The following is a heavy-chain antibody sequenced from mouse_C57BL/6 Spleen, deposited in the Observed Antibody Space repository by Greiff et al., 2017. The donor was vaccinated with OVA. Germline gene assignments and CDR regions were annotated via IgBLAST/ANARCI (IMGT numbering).Heavy chain of an antibody. CDR1: GFTFSDYG. CDR2: ISSGSSTI. V-gene: IGHV5-17*01. J-gene: IGHJ1*03. CDR3: AREGRYWYLDV. Sequence: EVKLMESGGGLVKPGGSLKLSCAASGFTFSDYGMHWVRQAPEKGLEWVAYISSGSSTIYYADTVKGRFTISRDNAKNTLYLQMTSLRSEDTAMYYCAREGRYWYLDVWGKGTTVTVSS.